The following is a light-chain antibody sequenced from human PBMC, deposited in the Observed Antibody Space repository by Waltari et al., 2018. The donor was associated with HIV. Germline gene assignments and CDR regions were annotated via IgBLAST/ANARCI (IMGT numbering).Light chain of an antibody. CDR2: LVS. V-gene: IGKV2-28*01. J-gene: IGKJ2*01. CDR1: QSLPHTNRSTY. CDR3: MQALETPGT. Sequence: DILMTQSPVPLSVTPGEPATISCKSRQSLPHTNRSTYLDWYLQKPGQSPQLLIYLVSYRAAGVSDRFSGSGSGTDLTLKISRVEADDVGVYYCMQALETPGTFGQGTRLDI.